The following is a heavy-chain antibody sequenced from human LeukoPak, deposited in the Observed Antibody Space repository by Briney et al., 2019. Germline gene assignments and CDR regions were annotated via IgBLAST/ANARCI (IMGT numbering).Heavy chain of an antibody. J-gene: IGHJ4*02. CDR3: ARRGRSRAGAAAALY. Sequence: SETLSLTCSVSGDSITGYYWGWIRQPPGKGLEWIGNIYYTGNTYYNSSLKSRVTISVDTSKNQFSLKLSSVTAADTAVYYCARRGRSRAGAAAALYWGQGTLVTVSS. CDR1: GDSITGYY. CDR2: IYYTGNT. D-gene: IGHD6-13*01. V-gene: IGHV4-39*07.